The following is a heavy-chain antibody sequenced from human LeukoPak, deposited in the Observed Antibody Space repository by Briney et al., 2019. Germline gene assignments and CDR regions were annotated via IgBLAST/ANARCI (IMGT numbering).Heavy chain of an antibody. CDR3: ARDKSCSTSSCGKSHMDV. D-gene: IGHD2-2*01. CDR2: INPNSGGT. J-gene: IGHJ6*03. V-gene: IGHV1-2*02. CDR1: GYTFIDYY. Sequence: GSVKVSCKASGYTFIDYYMHWVRQAPGQGLEWMGWINPNSGGTKYAQKFQGRVTMTRDTSISTAYMELSGMRYDDTAVYYCARDKSCSTSSCGKSHMDVWAKGTTVTVSS.